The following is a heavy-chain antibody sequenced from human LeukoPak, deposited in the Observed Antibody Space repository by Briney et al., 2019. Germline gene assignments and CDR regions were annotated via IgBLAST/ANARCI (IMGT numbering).Heavy chain of an antibody. D-gene: IGHD6-19*01. V-gene: IGHV3-15*07. CDR3: TTAENSSGWYKVIVYYFDY. Sequence: PGGSLRLSCAASGFTFSNAWMNWVRQAPGKGLEWVGRIKSKTDGGTTDYAAPVKGRFIISRDDSKNTLYLQMNSLKTEDTAVYYCTTAENSSGWYKVIVYYFDYWGQGTLVTVSS. J-gene: IGHJ4*02. CDR2: IKSKTDGGTT. CDR1: GFTFSNAW.